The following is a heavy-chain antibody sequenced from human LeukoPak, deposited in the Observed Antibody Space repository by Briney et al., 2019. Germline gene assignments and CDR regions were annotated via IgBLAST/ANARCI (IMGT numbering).Heavy chain of an antibody. CDR3: ARVLRRYYDIFDY. J-gene: IGHJ4*02. CDR1: GFTFSSYW. V-gene: IGHV3-7*03. Sequence: PGGSLRLSCAASGFTFSSYWMSWVRQAPGKGLEWVANIKQDGSEKYYVDSVKGRFTISRDNAKNSLYLQMNSLRAEDTAVYYCARVLRRYYDIFDYWGQGTLVTV. D-gene: IGHD3-9*01. CDR2: IKQDGSEK.